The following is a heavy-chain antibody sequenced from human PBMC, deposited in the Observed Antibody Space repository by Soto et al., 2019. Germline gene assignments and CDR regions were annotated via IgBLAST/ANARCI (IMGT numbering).Heavy chain of an antibody. V-gene: IGHV3-30*04. Sequence: HPGGSLRLSCAASGFTFRSYAMHWVRQAPGKGLEWVAAIPYDGSSTEYADSVKDRFTISRDNSKNTLFLQMNSLRAEDTAVYYCARVRRCSSSRCSGSWLWFGLDFDYWGQGTLVTVSS. CDR2: IPYDGSST. D-gene: IGHD2-2*01. CDR1: GFTFRSYA. CDR3: ARVRRCSSSRCSGSWLWFGLDFDY. J-gene: IGHJ4*02.